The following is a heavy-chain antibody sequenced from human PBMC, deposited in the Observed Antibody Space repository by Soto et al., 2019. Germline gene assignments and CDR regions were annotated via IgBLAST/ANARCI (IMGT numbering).Heavy chain of an antibody. CDR2: IDPSSGTT. V-gene: IGHV1-46*01. D-gene: IGHD2-15*01. CDR3: ARGAVVVPNGLIAGMDV. J-gene: IGHJ6*02. CDR1: GYSFSNFY. Sequence: ASVKVSCKPSGYSFSNFYVHWVRQAPGQGLEWMRIIDPSSGTTSYTQKFQERVTMTRDTSMSTVYMKLSRLRSEDTAVYYCARGAVVVPNGLIAGMDVWGLGTTVTVSS.